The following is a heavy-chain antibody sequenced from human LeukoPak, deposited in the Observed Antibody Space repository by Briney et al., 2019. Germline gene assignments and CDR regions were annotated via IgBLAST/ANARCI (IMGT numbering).Heavy chain of an antibody. CDR3: ARAFGYTSDL. J-gene: IGHJ3*01. Sequence: SQTLSLTCAVSGGSISSGGDSWSWIRQPPGKGLEWIGYIYHSGSTYYNPSFKSRVTISVDRSKNQFSLKLSSVTAADTAVYYCARAFGYTSDLWGQGTMVTVSS. CDR2: IYHSGST. D-gene: IGHD5-24*01. V-gene: IGHV4-30-2*01. CDR1: GGSISSGGDS.